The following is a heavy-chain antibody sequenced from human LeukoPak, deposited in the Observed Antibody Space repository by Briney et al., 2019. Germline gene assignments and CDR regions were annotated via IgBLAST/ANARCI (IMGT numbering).Heavy chain of an antibody. D-gene: IGHD3-10*01. CDR2: ISCDGSNK. CDR1: GFTFSNYA. CDR3: ARKGRYFGSAIYPYYFDS. V-gene: IGHV3-30-3*01. J-gene: IGHJ4*02. Sequence: GGSLRLSCAAPGFTFSNYAMYWVGQAPGKGLEWVAVISCDGSNKDYADSVKGRFTISRDSSRNTLYLQMDSLGAEDTAVYYCARKGRYFGSAIYPYYFDSGSQGTLVTVSS.